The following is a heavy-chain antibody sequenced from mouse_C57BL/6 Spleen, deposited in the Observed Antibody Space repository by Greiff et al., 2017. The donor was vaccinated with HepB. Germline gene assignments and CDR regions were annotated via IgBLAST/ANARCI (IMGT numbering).Heavy chain of an antibody. Sequence: VQLQQSGAELVRPGASVTLSCKASGYTFTDYEMHWVKQTPVHGLEWIGAIDPETGGTAYNQKFKGKAILTADKSSSTAYMELRSLTSEDSAVYYCTRAYGYDGGAWFAYWGQGTLVTVSA. J-gene: IGHJ3*01. D-gene: IGHD2-2*01. CDR3: TRAYGYDGGAWFAY. V-gene: IGHV1-15*01. CDR2: IDPETGGT. CDR1: GYTFTDYE.